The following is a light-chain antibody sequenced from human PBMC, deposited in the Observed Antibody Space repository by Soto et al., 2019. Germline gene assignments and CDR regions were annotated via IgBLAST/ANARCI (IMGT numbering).Light chain of an antibody. CDR1: SNDVGTYNL. CDR2: EVS. CDR3: CSYAGSSTFDVV. V-gene: IGLV2-23*02. J-gene: IGLJ2*01. Sequence: QSVLTQPASVSGSPGQSITISCSGTSNDVGTYNLVSWYQHHPGKPPKLMIYEVSRRPSGVSNRFSGSKSGSTASLTISGLQAEDEAHYYCCSYAGSSTFDVVFGGGTKLTVL.